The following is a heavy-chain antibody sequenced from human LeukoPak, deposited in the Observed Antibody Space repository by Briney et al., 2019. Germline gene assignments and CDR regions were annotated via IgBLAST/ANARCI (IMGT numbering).Heavy chain of an antibody. V-gene: IGHV1-2*02. CDR1: GYTFTGYY. D-gene: IGHD3-9*01. J-gene: IGHJ4*02. Sequence: ASVKVSCKASGYTFTGYYMHWVRQAPGQGLEWMGWINPNSGGTNYAQKFQGRVTMTRDTSISTAYMELSRLRSDDTAVYYCARDLHYDILTGYNYWGQGALVTVSS. CDR3: ARDLHYDILTGYNY. CDR2: INPNSGGT.